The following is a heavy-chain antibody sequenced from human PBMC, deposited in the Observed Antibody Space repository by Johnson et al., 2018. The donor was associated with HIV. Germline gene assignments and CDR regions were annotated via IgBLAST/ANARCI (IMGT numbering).Heavy chain of an antibody. CDR1: GFTFSSYW. CDR3: ARDPGPQWELEATDAFDI. J-gene: IGHJ3*02. Sequence: VQLVESGGGLVQPGGSLRLSCAASGFTFSSYWMHWVRQAPGKGLVWVSRINSDGSSTSYADSVKGRLTISRHNAKNTLYLQMNSLRAEDTAVYYCARDPGPQWELEATDAFDIWGQGTMVTVSS. D-gene: IGHD1-26*01. CDR2: INSDGSST. V-gene: IGHV3-74*01.